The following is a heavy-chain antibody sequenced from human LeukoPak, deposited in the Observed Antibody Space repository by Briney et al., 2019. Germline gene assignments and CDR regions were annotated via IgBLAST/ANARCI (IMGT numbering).Heavy chain of an antibody. CDR3: ARDRETVGYCSGGSCPFYGMDV. CDR1: GGSITSYY. D-gene: IGHD2-15*01. J-gene: IGHJ6*02. V-gene: IGHV4-59*12. Sequence: PSETLSLTCTVSGGSITSYYWSWIRQPPGRGLEWIGQIYYSGTTNYNPSLKSRVTISVDTSKNQVSLRLSSVTPEDTAVYYCARDRETVGYCSGGSCPFYGMDVWGQGTTVTVSS. CDR2: IYYSGTT.